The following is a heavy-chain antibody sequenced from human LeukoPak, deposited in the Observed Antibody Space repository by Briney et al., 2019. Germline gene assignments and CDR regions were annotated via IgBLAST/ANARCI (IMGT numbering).Heavy chain of an antibody. J-gene: IGHJ5*02. CDR1: GYTFTGYY. V-gene: IGHV1-2*02. Sequence: ASVKVSCKASGYTFTGYYMHWVRQAPGQGLEWMGWINPNSGGTNYAQKFQGRVTMTRDTSISTAYMELSRLRSDDTAVYYCARVGGGSGSYLGWFDPWGQGTLVTVSS. CDR3: ARVGGGSGSYLGWFDP. CDR2: INPNSGGT. D-gene: IGHD3-10*01.